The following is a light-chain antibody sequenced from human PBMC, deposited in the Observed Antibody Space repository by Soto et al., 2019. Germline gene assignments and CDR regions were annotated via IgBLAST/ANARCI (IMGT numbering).Light chain of an antibody. CDR3: LQDYIDQYT. Sequence: AIQMTQSPSSLSVSVGDRVTITCRASQDIRTDLGWYQQKPGKAPKLRIYGTSNLQIGVPSRFSGNGSGTDFTLTISSLQTEDFAIYYCLQDYIDQYTFGQGTKLEIK. J-gene: IGKJ2*01. CDR1: QDIRTD. CDR2: GTS. V-gene: IGKV1-6*01.